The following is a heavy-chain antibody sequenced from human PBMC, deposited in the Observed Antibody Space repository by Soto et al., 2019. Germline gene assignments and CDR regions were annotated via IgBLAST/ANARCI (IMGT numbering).Heavy chain of an antibody. Sequence: GESLKISCKGSGYSFTSYWISWVRQMPGKGLEWMGRIDPSDSYTNYSPSFRGHVTISADKSNSTAYLQWSSLKASDTAMYYCAGERAKTYYYYYGMDVWGQGTTVTVSS. D-gene: IGHD1-1*01. CDR2: IDPSDSYT. J-gene: IGHJ6*02. CDR1: GYSFTSYW. CDR3: AGERAKTYYYYYGMDV. V-gene: IGHV5-10-1*01.